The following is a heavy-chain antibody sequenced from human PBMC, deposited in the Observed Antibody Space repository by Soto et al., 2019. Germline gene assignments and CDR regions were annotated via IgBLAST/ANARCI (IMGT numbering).Heavy chain of an antibody. D-gene: IGHD2-21*02. Sequence: QVQLVESGGGVVQPGRSLRLSCAASGFTFSSYAMHWVHQAPGKGLEWVAVISYDGSNKYYADSVKGRFTISRDNSKNTLYLQMNSLRAEDTAVYYCARDRHIVVVTLIDVWGQGNTVTVSS. V-gene: IGHV3-30-3*01. CDR1: GFTFSSYA. CDR2: ISYDGSNK. J-gene: IGHJ6*02. CDR3: ARDRHIVVVTLIDV.